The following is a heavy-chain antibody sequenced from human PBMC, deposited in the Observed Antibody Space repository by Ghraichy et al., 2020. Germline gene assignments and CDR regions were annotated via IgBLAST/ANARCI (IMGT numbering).Heavy chain of an antibody. CDR1: GFTFSSYA. D-gene: IGHD6-6*01. CDR2: ISGSGGST. CDR3: AKETYSSSSHYYYYYGMDV. V-gene: IGHV3-23*01. J-gene: IGHJ6*02. Sequence: GGSLRLSCAASGFTFSSYAMSWVRQAPGKGLEWVSAISGSGGSTYYADSVKGRFTISRDNSKNTLYLQMNSLRAEDTAVYYCAKETYSSSSHYYYYYGMDVWGQGTTVTVSS.